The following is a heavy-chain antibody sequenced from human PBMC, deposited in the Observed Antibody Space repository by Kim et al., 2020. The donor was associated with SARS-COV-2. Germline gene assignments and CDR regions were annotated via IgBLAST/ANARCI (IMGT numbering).Heavy chain of an antibody. CDR1: GGSFSGYY. CDR3: ARVIQGYSSPSFDY. CDR2: INHSGST. V-gene: IGHV4-34*01. D-gene: IGHD6-13*01. Sequence: SETLSLTCAVYGGSFSGYYWSWIRQPPGKGLEWIGEINHSGSTNYNPSLKSRVTISVDTSKNQFSLKLSSVTAADTAVYYCARVIQGYSSPSFDYWGQGTLVTVSS. J-gene: IGHJ4*02.